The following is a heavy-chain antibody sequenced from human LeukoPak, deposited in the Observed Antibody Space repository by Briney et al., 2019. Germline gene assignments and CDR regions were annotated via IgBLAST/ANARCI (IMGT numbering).Heavy chain of an antibody. Sequence: ASVKSSCKAFGYTFSSFGITWVRQAAGQEREGLGWFNTHNGDTNYAQRLQGRVTMTTDTSTSTAYMELRSLRSDDTAVYYCARDGYQLSGYFYYMDVWGKGTTVTDSS. J-gene: IGHJ6*03. CDR3: ARDGYQLSGYFYYMDV. CDR2: FNTHNGDT. D-gene: IGHD6-6*01. CDR1: GYTFSSFG. V-gene: IGHV1-18*01.